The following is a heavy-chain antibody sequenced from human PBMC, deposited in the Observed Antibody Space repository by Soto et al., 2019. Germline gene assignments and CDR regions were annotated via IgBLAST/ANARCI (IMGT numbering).Heavy chain of an antibody. CDR1: GFSLNTGGVG. Sequence: SGPTLVNPPQALTLTCTFSGFSLNTGGVGVVWIRQPPGKALEWLAVIYWDDDKRYSPSLKSRLTITKDTSKNQVVLIMTNTDPVDTATYDCAHSPFFGDKLDYWGQGTLVTVSS. V-gene: IGHV2-5*02. CDR3: AHSPFFGDKLDY. D-gene: IGHD2-21*01. J-gene: IGHJ4*02. CDR2: IYWDDDK.